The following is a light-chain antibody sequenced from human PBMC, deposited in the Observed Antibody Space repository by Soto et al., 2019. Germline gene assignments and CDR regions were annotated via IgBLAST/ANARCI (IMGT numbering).Light chain of an antibody. Sequence: DIQMSQSPSPLSASVGYRFTITCRASQTIRNYLNWYQQKPGEAPELLIYAASRLQSGVLSRLSGSGSGTDFTLTINTLQPEDIATYYCQQSYSTPRFGGGTKVDIK. CDR2: AAS. J-gene: IGKJ4*01. V-gene: IGKV1-39*01. CDR3: QQSYSTPR. CDR1: QTIRNY.